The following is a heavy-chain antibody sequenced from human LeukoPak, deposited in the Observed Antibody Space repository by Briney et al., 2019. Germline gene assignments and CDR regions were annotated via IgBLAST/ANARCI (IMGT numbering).Heavy chain of an antibody. V-gene: IGHV3-23*01. CDR1: GFTFCSYG. CDR2: ISGSGGST. J-gene: IGHJ4*02. CDR3: AKDAGSLLWFGEFLYYFDY. D-gene: IGHD3-10*01. Sequence: GGSLRLSCAASGFTFCSYGMSWVRQAPGKGLEWVSAISGSGGSTYYADSVKGRFTISRDNSKNPLYLQMNSLRAEDTAVYYCAKDAGSLLWFGEFLYYFDYWGQGTLVTVSS.